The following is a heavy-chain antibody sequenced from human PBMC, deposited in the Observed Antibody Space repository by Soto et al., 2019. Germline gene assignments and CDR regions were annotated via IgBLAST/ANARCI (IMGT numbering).Heavy chain of an antibody. CDR3: AREMQGFWDYGDYYYYGMDV. D-gene: IGHD4-17*01. V-gene: IGHV3-30-3*01. J-gene: IGHJ6*02. CDR2: ISYDGSNK. CDR1: GFTFSSYA. Sequence: GGSLRLSCAASGFTFSSYAMHWVRQAPGKGLEWVAVISYDGSNKYYADSVKGRFTISRDNSKNTLYLQMNSLRAEDTAVYYCAREMQGFWDYGDYYYYGMDVWGQGTTVTVSS.